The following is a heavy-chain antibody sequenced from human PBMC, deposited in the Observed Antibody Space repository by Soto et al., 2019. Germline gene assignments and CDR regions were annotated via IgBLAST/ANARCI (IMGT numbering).Heavy chain of an antibody. CDR3: AAESDGYSGYDSPYYYGMDV. J-gene: IGHJ6*02. Sequence: ASVKVSCKASGYTFTSYAMHWVRQAPGQRLEWMGWINAGNGNTKYSQKFQGRVTITRDISTSTAYMELSSLRSEDTAVYYCAAESDGYSGYDSPYYYGMDVWGQGTTVTVSS. D-gene: IGHD5-12*01. CDR1: GYTFTSYA. V-gene: IGHV1-3*01. CDR2: INAGNGNT.